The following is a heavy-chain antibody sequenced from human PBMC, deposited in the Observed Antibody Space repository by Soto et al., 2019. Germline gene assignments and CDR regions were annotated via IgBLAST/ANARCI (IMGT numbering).Heavy chain of an antibody. CDR2: ISYDGSNK. CDR1: GFTFSSYG. CDR3: AKENTVTINWFDP. D-gene: IGHD4-17*01. Sequence: PGGSLRLSCAASGFTFSSYGMHWVRQAPGKGLEWVAVISYDGSNKYYADSVKGRFTISRDNSKNTLYLQMNSLRAEDTAVYYCAKENTVTINWFDPWGQGTLVTVSS. J-gene: IGHJ5*02. V-gene: IGHV3-30*18.